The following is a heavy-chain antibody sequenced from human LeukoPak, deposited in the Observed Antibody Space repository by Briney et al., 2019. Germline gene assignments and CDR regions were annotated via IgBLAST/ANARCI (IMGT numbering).Heavy chain of an antibody. CDR1: GFTFGDYA. J-gene: IGHJ3*02. V-gene: IGHV3-49*04. Sequence: GGSLRLSCTASGFTFGDYAMSWVRQAPGKGLEWVGFIRSKAYGGTTEYAASVKGRFTTSRDESKSIAYLQMNSLKIEDTAVYYCTRGRHYYGSGTGGFAFDIWGQGTMVTVSS. CDR3: TRGRHYYGSGTGGFAFDI. D-gene: IGHD3-10*01. CDR2: IRSKAYGGTT.